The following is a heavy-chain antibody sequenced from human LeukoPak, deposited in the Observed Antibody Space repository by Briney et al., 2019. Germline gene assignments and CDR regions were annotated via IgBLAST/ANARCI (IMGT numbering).Heavy chain of an antibody. Sequence: SETLSLTCTVSGDSISSGGYCWNWFRQHPGKGLEWIGYIYSSGGTFYNPSLKSRVTISVGTSKNHFSLRLGSVTAADTALYYCASSEAPITPPPYGMGVWGQGTKVTVSS. D-gene: IGHD5-12*01. CDR1: GDSISSGGYC. CDR3: ASSEAPITPPPYGMGV. CDR2: IYSSGGT. J-gene: IGHJ6*02. V-gene: IGHV4-31*03.